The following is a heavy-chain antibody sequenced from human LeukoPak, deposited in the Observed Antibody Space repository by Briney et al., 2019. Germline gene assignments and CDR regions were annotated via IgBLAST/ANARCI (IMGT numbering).Heavy chain of an antibody. J-gene: IGHJ4*02. CDR2: INHSGST. V-gene: IGHV4-34*01. Sequence: SETLSLTCAVYDGSFSGYYWSWIRQPPGKGLEWIGEINHSGSTNYNPSLKSRVTISVDTSKNQFSLKLSSVTAADTAVYYCARGRQQQLVTLFDYWGQGTLVTVSS. CDR1: DGSFSGYY. CDR3: ARGRQQQLVTLFDY. D-gene: IGHD6-13*01.